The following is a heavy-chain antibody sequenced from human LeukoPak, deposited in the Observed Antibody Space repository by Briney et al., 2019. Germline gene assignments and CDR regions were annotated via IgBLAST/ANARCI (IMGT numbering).Heavy chain of an antibody. D-gene: IGHD6-6*01. CDR1: GFTFSSYA. J-gene: IGHJ4*02. V-gene: IGHV3-23*01. CDR2: IRGSGGST. CDR3: VKGPSPSIAALYFDY. Sequence: GGSLRLSCAASGFTFSSYAMSWVRQAPGKGLEWVSAIRGSGGSTYYADSVKGRFTISRDNSKNTLYLQMNSLRAEDTAVYYCVKGPSPSIAALYFDYWGQGTLVTVSS.